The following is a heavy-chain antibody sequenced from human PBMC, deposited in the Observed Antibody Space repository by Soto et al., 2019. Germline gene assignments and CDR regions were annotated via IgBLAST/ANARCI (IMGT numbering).Heavy chain of an antibody. CDR1: GGTFSSYA. CDR3: IKVAATGASDY. Sequence: GASVKVSCKASGGTFSSYAISWVRQAPGQGLEWMGGIIPIFGTANYAQKFQGRVTITADESTSTAYMELSSLRSEDTAVYYCIKVAATGASDYWGQGTLVTVSS. J-gene: IGHJ4*02. V-gene: IGHV1-69*13. D-gene: IGHD2-15*01. CDR2: IIPIFGTA.